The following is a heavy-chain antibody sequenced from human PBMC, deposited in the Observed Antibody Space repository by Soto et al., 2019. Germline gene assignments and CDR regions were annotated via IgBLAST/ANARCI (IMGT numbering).Heavy chain of an antibody. CDR3: ARVRRGIAVAGKPSSFDY. J-gene: IGHJ4*02. CDR1: GYTFTSYG. D-gene: IGHD6-19*01. Sequence: QVQLVQSGAEVKKPGASVKVSCKASGYTFTSYGISWVRQAPGQGLEWMGWISAYNGNTNYAQKLQGRVTMTTDTSTSTAYRELRSLRSDDTAVYYCARVRRGIAVAGKPSSFDYWGQGTLVTVSS. CDR2: ISAYNGNT. V-gene: IGHV1-18*01.